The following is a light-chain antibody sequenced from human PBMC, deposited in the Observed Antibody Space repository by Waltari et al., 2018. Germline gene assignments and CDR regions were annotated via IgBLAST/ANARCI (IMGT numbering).Light chain of an antibody. CDR2: KIS. CDR1: QSLVHSDGYTN. CDR3: LQATQFPLT. J-gene: IGKJ4*01. Sequence: VMTKTPPPSLAITGQPAAISSRSSQSLVHSDGYTNFIWYHQRPGQPPRLLIYKISNRFSGVPDGFSGSGAWTEFTLKISRVEAEDVVVYFCLQATQFPLTFGGGTKLEIK. V-gene: IGKV2-24*01.